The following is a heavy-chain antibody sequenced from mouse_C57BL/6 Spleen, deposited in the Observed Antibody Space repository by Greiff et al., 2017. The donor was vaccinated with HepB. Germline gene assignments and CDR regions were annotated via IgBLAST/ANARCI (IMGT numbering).Heavy chain of an antibody. CDR1: GYTFTSYG. J-gene: IGHJ4*01. Sequence: QVHVKQSGAELARPGASVKLSCKASGYTFTSYGISWVKQRTGQGLEWIGEIYPRSGNTYYNEKFKGKATLTADKSSSTAYMELRSLTSEDSAVYFCARWGGYDGGFDAMDYWGQGTSVTVSS. CDR2: IYPRSGNT. D-gene: IGHD2-2*01. CDR3: ARWGGYDGGFDAMDY. V-gene: IGHV1-81*01.